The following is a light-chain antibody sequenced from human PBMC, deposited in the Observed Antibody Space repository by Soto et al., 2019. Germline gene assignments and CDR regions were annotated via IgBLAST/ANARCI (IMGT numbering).Light chain of an antibody. CDR2: KAS. J-gene: IGKJ1*01. V-gene: IGKV1-5*03. CDR3: QQFNNYPWT. Sequence: DIQMTQSPSTLSASVGDRVTITCRASRSISSWLAWYQQKPGKAPKLLVYKASSLESGVPSRFSGSGSATEFTLTISSLQPDDFATYYCQQFNNYPWTFGQGTKVDIK. CDR1: RSISSW.